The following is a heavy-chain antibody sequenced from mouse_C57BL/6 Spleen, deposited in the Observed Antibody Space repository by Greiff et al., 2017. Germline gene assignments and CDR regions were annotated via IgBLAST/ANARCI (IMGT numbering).Heavy chain of an antibody. CDR3: TKGAGYYEV. V-gene: IGHV1-15*01. D-gene: IGHD3-3*01. CDR1: GYTFTDYE. J-gene: IGHJ1*03. Sequence: QVHVKQSGAELVRPGASVTLSCKASGYTFTDYEMHWVKQTPVHGLEWIGAIDPETGGTAYNQKFKGKAILTADKSSSTAYMELRSLTSEDSAVYYCTKGAGYYEVWGTGTTVTVSS. CDR2: IDPETGGT.